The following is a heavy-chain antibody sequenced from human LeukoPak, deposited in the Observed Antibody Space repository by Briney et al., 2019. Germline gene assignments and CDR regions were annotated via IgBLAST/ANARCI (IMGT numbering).Heavy chain of an antibody. D-gene: IGHD2/OR15-2a*01. CDR1: GFTFSSYA. J-gene: IGHJ3*02. V-gene: IGHV4-38-2*01. Sequence: GSLRLSCAASGFTFSSYAMSWVRQAPGKGLEWIGSIYHSGGTYSNPSLKSRVTISVDTSKNQFSLKLSSVTAADTAVYYCARRRGEYDAFDIWGQGTMVTVSS. CDR2: IYHSGGT. CDR3: ARRRGEYDAFDI.